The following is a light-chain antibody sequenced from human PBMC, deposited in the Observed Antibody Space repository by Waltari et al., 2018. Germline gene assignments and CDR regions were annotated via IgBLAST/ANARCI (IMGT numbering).Light chain of an antibody. CDR3: QQYYATPRT. CDR1: QSFLYTSTNRNY. V-gene: IGKV4-1*01. CDR2: CAS. J-gene: IGKJ2*01. Sequence: DIVMTQSPDSLAVSLGERATINCKSSQSFLYTSTNRNYLVWYQQKPGQPPKLLISCASTLGTGVPARFIGGGSGTDFTLTISSLQPEDVAVYYCQQYYATPRTFGQGTKLEI.